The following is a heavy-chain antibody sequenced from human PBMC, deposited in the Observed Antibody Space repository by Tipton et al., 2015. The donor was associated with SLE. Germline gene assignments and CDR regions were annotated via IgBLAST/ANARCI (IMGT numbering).Heavy chain of an antibody. V-gene: IGHV3-21*01. CDR3: ARDPNDYGSYYLDY. CDR1: GFTFSSYS. J-gene: IGHJ4*02. CDR2: ISSSSSYI. D-gene: IGHD4-17*01. Sequence: SLRLSCAASGFTFSSYSMNWVRQAPGKGLEWVSSISSSSSYIYYADSVKGRFTISRDNAKNSLYLQMNSLRAEDTAVYYCARDPNDYGSYYLDYWGQGTLVTVPS.